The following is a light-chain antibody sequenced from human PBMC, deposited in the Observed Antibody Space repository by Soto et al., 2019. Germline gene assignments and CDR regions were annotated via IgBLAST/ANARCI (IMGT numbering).Light chain of an antibody. J-gene: IGKJ4*01. CDR2: GAS. V-gene: IGKV3-20*01. Sequence: PGERVTLSCRTSQSVASTYLAWYQQKPGQAPRLLIYGASSRATGIPDRFSGSGSGTDFTLTIRRLEPEDAAMYYCQQLNSYPLTFGGGTKVEV. CDR1: QSVASTY. CDR3: QQLNSYPLT.